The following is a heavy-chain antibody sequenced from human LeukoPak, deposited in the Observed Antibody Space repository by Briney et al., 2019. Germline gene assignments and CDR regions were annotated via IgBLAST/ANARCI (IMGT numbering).Heavy chain of an antibody. Sequence: SETLSLTCTVSGGSISSSSYYWGWIRQPPGKGLEWIGSIYYSGSTYYNPSLKSRVTISVDTSKNRFSLKLSSVTAADTAVYYCAVKLLLDYYYYMDVWGKGTTVTVSS. CDR3: AVKLLLDYYYYMDV. V-gene: IGHV4-39*01. D-gene: IGHD2-21*02. CDR2: IYYSGST. CDR1: GGSISSSSYY. J-gene: IGHJ6*03.